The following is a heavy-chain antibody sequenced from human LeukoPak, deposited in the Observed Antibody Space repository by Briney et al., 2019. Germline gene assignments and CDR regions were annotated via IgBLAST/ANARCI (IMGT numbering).Heavy chain of an antibody. CDR2: IYYSGST. V-gene: IGHV4-59*08. D-gene: IGHD4-11*01. J-gene: IGHJ3*01. CDR1: GGSISSYY. CDR3: ARHVTVTYDAFDL. Sequence: SETLSLTCTVSGGSISSYYWSWIRQPPGKGLEWIGYIYYSGSTNYNPSLKSRVTISVDTSKNQFSLKLSSVTAADTAVYYCARHVTVTYDAFDLWGQGTMVTVSS.